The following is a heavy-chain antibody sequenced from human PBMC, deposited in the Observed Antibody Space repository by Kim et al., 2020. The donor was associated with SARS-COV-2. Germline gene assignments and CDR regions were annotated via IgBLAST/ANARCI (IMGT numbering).Heavy chain of an antibody. Sequence: NTRYSQKFQARVSITRDTSATTAYLELSGLRSEDMAIYYCAREAVAGSFDYWGRGTLVTVSS. D-gene: IGHD6-19*01. J-gene: IGHJ4*02. V-gene: IGHV1-3*01. CDR2: NT. CDR3: AREAVAGSFDY.